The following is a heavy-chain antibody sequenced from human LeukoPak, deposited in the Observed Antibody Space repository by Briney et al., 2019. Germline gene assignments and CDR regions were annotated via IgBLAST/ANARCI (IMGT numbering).Heavy chain of an antibody. J-gene: IGHJ4*02. CDR2: IYYSGST. V-gene: IGHV4-30-4*08. CDR1: GGSISSGDYY. D-gene: IGHD2-2*01. CDR3: ARASSTSLYFDY. Sequence: SQTLSLTCTVSGGSISSGDYYWSWIRQPPGKGLEWIGYIYYSGSTYYSPSLKSRVTISVDTSKNQFSLKLSSVTAADTAVYYCARASSTSLYFDYWGQGTLVTVSS.